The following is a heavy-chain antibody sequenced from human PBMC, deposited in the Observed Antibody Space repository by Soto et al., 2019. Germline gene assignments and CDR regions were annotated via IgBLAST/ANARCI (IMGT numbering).Heavy chain of an antibody. J-gene: IGHJ5*02. D-gene: IGHD2-2*01. CDR2: INHSGST. CDR3: ARDVVEVPAARDGNGFDP. CDR1: GGSFSGYY. Sequence: PSETLSLTCAVYGGSFSGYYWSWILQPPGKGLEWIGEINHSGSTNYNPSLKSRVTISVDTSKNQFSMKLSSVTAADTAVYYCARDVVEVPAARDGNGFDPWGQGTLVTVSS. V-gene: IGHV4-34*01.